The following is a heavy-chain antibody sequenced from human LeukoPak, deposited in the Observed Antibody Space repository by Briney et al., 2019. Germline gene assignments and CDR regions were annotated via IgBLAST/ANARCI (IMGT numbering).Heavy chain of an antibody. CDR3: ARQKCTSASCLTKNAFDI. Sequence: PSETLSLTCTVSGSIIGYYWSWIRPPPGKGLGWIGYIYASGSTNYNPSLESRVTISVDTSKNQFSLDLSSVTAADTAVYYCARQKCTSASCLTKNAFDIWGQGTMVTVSS. D-gene: IGHD2-2*01. V-gene: IGHV4-4*09. CDR2: IYASGST. J-gene: IGHJ3*02. CDR1: GSIIGYY.